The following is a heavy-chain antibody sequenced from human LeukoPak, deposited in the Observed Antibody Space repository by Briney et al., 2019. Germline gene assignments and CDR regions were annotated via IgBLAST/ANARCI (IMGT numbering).Heavy chain of an antibody. J-gene: IGHJ3*02. Sequence: SETLSLTCTVSGGSISSSSYYWGWIRQPPGKGLEWIGSIYYSGSTYYNPSLKSRVTISVDTSKNQFSLKLSSVTAADTAVYYCARDRPTRNYYDSSGYYRAFDIWGQGTMVTVSS. V-gene: IGHV4-39*07. CDR1: GGSISSSSYY. CDR3: ARDRPTRNYYDSSGYYRAFDI. D-gene: IGHD3-22*01. CDR2: IYYSGST.